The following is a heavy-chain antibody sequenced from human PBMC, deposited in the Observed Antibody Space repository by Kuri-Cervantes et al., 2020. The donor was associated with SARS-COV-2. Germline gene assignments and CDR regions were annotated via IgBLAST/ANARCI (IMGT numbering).Heavy chain of an antibody. CDR3: AKDSAPYGDYFDY. CDR2: VRGKANNYAT. D-gene: IGHD4-17*01. V-gene: IGHV3-73*01. CDR1: GFLFSASA. J-gene: IGHJ4*02. Sequence: GESLKISCEVSGFLFSASAIHWVRQASGKGLEWVGRVRGKANNYATAYAASVKGRFTISRDNSKNTLYLQMNSLRAEDTAVYYCAKDSAPYGDYFDYWGQGTLVTVSS.